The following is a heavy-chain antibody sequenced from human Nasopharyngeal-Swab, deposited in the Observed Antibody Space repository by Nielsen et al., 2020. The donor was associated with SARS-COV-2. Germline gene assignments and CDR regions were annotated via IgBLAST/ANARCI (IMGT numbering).Heavy chain of an antibody. Sequence: GESLKISCAASGFTFSSYAMTWVRQAPGKGLEWVSAISGSGGSTYYADSVKGRFTISSDNSKNTLYLQMNSLRAEDTAVYYCAKGGVVLAAMPGYYYYGMDVWSQGTTVTVSS. CDR1: GFTFSSYA. J-gene: IGHJ6*02. CDR2: ISGSGGST. V-gene: IGHV3-23*01. CDR3: AKGGVVLAAMPGYYYYGMDV. D-gene: IGHD2-2*01.